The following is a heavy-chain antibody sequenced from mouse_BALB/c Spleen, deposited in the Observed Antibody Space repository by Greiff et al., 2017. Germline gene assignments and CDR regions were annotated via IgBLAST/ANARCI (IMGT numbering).Heavy chain of an antibody. CDR1: GFTFTDYY. CDR3: ARRYGNYGYAMDY. CDR2: IRNKANGYTT. J-gene: IGHJ4*01. D-gene: IGHD2-10*02. Sequence: EVQLVESGGGLVQPGGSLRLSCATSGFTFTDYYMSWVRQPPGKALEWLGFIRNKANGYTTEYSASVKGRFTISRDNSQSILYLQMNTLRAEDSATYYCARRYGNYGYAMDYWGQGTSVTVSS. V-gene: IGHV7-3*02.